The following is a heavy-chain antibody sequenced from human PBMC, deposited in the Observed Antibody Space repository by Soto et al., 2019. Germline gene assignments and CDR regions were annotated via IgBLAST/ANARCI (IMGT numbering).Heavy chain of an antibody. CDR3: ARHSLYNWNYRGMDV. CDR1: GYSFTSYW. J-gene: IGHJ6*02. V-gene: IGHV5-51*01. D-gene: IGHD1-7*01. Sequence: GESLKISCKGSGYSFTSYWIGWVRQMPGKGLEWMGIIYPGDSDTRYSPSFQGQVTISADKSISTAYLQWSSLKASDTAMYYCARHSLYNWNYRGMDVWGQGTTVTVSS. CDR2: IYPGDSDT.